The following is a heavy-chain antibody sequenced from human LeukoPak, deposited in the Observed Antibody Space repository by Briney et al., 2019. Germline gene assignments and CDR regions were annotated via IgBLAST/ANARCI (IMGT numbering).Heavy chain of an antibody. D-gene: IGHD3-3*01. J-gene: IGHJ3*02. CDR3: ARRNYDFWSAENAFDI. CDR1: GYSFTSYW. V-gene: IGHV5-51*01. Sequence: GESLKISCKGSGYSFTSYWIGWVRQMPGKGLEWMGIIYPGDSDTRYSPSFQGQVTISADKSISTAYLQWSSLKASDTAMYYCARRNYDFWSAENAFDIWGQGTMVTVSS. CDR2: IYPGDSDT.